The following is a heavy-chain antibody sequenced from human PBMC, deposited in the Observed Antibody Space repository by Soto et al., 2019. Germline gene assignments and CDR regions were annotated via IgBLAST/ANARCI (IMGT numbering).Heavy chain of an antibody. CDR1: GFTFSSYW. Sequence: EVQLVESGGVLVQPGGSLRLSCAASGFTFSSYWMHWIRQGPGKGLVWVSRINSDGSTRTYADSVKGRFTISRDNAKNTLYLQMISLRAEDTAVYYCVRGAYCSGGSCYPDYWGQGTLVTVSS. J-gene: IGHJ4*02. CDR3: VRGAYCSGGSCYPDY. D-gene: IGHD2-15*01. CDR2: INSDGSTR. V-gene: IGHV3-74*01.